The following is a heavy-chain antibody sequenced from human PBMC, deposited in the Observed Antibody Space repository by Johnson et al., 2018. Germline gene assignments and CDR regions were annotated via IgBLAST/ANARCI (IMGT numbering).Heavy chain of an antibody. V-gene: IGHV3-30*18. D-gene: IGHD3-3*01. CDR1: GFTFSSYG. CDR2: ISYDGSNK. Sequence: QVQLVESGGGVVQPGRSLRLSCAASGFTFSSYGMHWVRQAPGKGLEWVAVISYDGSNKYYADSVKGRFTISRDNSKNTLYLQMNSLRAEDTAVYYCVNVGDFWSYYGMDVWGQGTTVTVSS. CDR3: VNVGDFWSYYGMDV. J-gene: IGHJ6*02.